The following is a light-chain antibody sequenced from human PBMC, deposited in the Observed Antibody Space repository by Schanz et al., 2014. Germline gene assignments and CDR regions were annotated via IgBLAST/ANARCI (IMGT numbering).Light chain of an antibody. J-gene: IGKJ4*01. CDR3: QQYGSSPLT. Sequence: EIVMTQSPATLSVSPGERATLSCRASQSVSSHLAWYQQKPGQAPRLLIYDASSRATGIPDRFSGSGSGTDFTLTISRLEPEDFAVYYCQQYGSSPLTFGGGTNVEIK. V-gene: IGKV3-20*01. CDR2: DAS. CDR1: QSVSSH.